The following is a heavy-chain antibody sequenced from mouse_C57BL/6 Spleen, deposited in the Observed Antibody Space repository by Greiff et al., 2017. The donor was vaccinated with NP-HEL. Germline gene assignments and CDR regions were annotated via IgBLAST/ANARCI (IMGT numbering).Heavy chain of an antibody. V-gene: IGHV1-55*01. CDR1: GYTFTSYW. Sequence: VQLQQSGAELVKPGASVKMSCKASGYTFTSYWITWVKQRPGQGLEWIGDIYPGSGSTNYNEKFKCKATLTVDTSSRPAYMQLSNLTSEDSAVDYCARWADYWGQGTFVTVSS. CDR2: IYPGSGST. CDR3: ARWADY. J-gene: IGHJ4*01.